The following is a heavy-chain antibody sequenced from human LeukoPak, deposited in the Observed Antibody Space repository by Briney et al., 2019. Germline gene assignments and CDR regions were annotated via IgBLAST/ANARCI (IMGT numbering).Heavy chain of an antibody. J-gene: IGHJ4*02. CDR3: ARRGDSSPFDY. CDR2: ISYDGSKT. D-gene: IGHD3-22*01. CDR1: GFTFNIYA. Sequence: PGGSLRLSCAASGFTFNIYAMHWVRQAPGKGLEWVAVISYDGSKTYYADSVKGRFTISRDNSKNTLYLQMNSLRAEDTAVYYCARRGDSSPFDYWGQGTLVTVSS. V-gene: IGHV3-30-3*01.